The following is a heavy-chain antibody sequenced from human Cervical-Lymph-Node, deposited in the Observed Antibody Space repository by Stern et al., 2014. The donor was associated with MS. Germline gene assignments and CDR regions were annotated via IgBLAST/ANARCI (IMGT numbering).Heavy chain of an antibody. V-gene: IGHV5-51*01. CDR2: IYPGDAAT. CDR1: GYSFTNYW. D-gene: IGHD6-19*01. Sequence: EVQLVESGAGVKKPGESLKISCKGSGYSFTNYWIGWVRQMPGKGLEWMGIIYPGDAATRYSPSFQGPGTLSAAKSIRTASLQWSSLKASDTAMYYCARPCAKREQCAFDYWGQGTLVTVSS. J-gene: IGHJ4*02. CDR3: ARPCAKREQCAFDY.